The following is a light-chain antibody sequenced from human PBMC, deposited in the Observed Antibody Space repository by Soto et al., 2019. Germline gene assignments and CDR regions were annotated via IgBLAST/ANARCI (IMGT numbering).Light chain of an antibody. CDR2: GAS. J-gene: IGKJ1*01. V-gene: IGKV3-20*01. Sequence: IVLTQSPGTLSLSPGERATLSCRASQGVGSNYLDWYQQRPGQAPRLLIYGASTRATGIPDRFSGSGSGTDFTLTISRLEPEDFAVYSCQQYGSSPAFGQGTRVEIK. CDR3: QQYGSSPA. CDR1: QGVGSNY.